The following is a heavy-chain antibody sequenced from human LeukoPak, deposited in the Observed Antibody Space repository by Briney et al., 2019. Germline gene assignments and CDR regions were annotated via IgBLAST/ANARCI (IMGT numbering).Heavy chain of an antibody. Sequence: GGSPRLSCVVSGFTFSTYAMHWVRQAPGKGLEWVAIISYDGSDKYYADSVKGRFTISRDNSKNTLYLQMNSLRAGDTAVYYCAKDIRNDRFGGPGKYWGQGTLVTVSS. CDR2: ISYDGSDK. CDR3: AKDIRNDRFGGPGKY. J-gene: IGHJ4*02. V-gene: IGHV3-30*18. CDR1: GFTFSTYA. D-gene: IGHD3-10*01.